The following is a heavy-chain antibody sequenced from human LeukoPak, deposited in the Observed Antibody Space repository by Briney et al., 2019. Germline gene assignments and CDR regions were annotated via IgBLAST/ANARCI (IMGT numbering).Heavy chain of an antibody. D-gene: IGHD1-26*01. J-gene: IGHJ4*02. CDR2: FHSGGST. Sequence: SEALSLTCTVSGASISNTYWSWIRQAPGKELEGIGYFHSGGSTSYNRSLESRVTISADTSNNQFSLKLNSVTAADTAVYFCARHGSNLVGASTIYFDKWGQGILVTVSA. CDR3: ARHGSNLVGASTIYFDK. CDR1: GASISNTY. V-gene: IGHV4-4*09.